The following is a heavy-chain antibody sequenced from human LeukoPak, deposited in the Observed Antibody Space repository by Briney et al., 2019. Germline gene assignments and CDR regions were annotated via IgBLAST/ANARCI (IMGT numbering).Heavy chain of an antibody. J-gene: IGHJ4*02. CDR3: ARDPSLFSGYFDY. CDR2: IYTSGTT. CDR1: GASISGYY. Sequence: PSETLSLTCTVSGASISGYYWSWIRQPVGKGLEWIGRIYTSGTTNYNPSLQSRVAMSVDTSKNQISLMLTSVTAADTAGYYCARDPSLFSGYFDYWGRGTLVTVSS. D-gene: IGHD3-22*01. V-gene: IGHV4-4*07.